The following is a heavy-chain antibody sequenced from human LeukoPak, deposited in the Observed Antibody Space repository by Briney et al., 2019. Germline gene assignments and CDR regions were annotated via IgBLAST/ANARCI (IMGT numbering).Heavy chain of an antibody. J-gene: IGHJ4*02. CDR2: ISSNGRDT. CDR3: ARLAAAGHSDY. V-gene: IGHV3-64D*06. CDR1: EFTFGTYA. Sequence: RGSLRLSCSASEFTFGTYAMLWVRQAPGKGLEYVSAISSNGRDTYYAASVRGRFSISRVNSNNTLYLQMSSLRPEDTAMYYCARLAAAGHSDYWGQGSLVAVSS. D-gene: IGHD6-13*01.